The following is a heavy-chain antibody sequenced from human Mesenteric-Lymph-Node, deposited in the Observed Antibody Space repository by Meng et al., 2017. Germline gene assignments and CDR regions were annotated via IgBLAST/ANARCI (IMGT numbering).Heavy chain of an antibody. D-gene: IGHD3-10*01. CDR1: GGSFSGYY. CDR2: INHSGST. Sequence: SQTLSLTCGVYGGSFSGYYWSWIRQPPGKGLEWIGEINHSGSTKYNPSLKSRVTILVDTSKNQFSLKLNSVTAADTAVYFCAGDAVADPETFEIWGQGTMVTVSS. V-gene: IGHV4-34*01. J-gene: IGHJ3*02. CDR3: AGDAVADPETFEI.